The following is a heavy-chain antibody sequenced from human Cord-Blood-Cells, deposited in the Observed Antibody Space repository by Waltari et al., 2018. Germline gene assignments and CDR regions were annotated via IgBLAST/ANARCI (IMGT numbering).Heavy chain of an antibody. CDR2: ISSGSSTI. Sequence: EVQLVESGGGLVQPGGSMRLSRAASGFTCSSYSMNWVRQAPGKGLVWVSYISSGSSTIYYADSVKGRFTISRDNAKNSLYLQMNSLRAEDTAVYYCARDRTVEPFDYWGQGTLVTVSS. J-gene: IGHJ4*02. V-gene: IGHV3-48*01. CDR3: ARDRTVEPFDY. CDR1: GFTCSSYS. D-gene: IGHD4-17*01.